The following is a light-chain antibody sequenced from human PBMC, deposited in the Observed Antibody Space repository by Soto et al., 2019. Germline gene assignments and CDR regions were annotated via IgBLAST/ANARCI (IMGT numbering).Light chain of an antibody. CDR3: LQDYNYPWT. CDR1: QGIRND. CDR2: AAS. V-gene: IGKV1-6*01. J-gene: IGKJ1*01. Sequence: AIQMTQSPSSLSASVGDRVTITCRASQGIRNDLGWFQQKPGKAPKLLIYAASSLQSGVPSRFSGSGSGTDFTLTISSLQPEDFASYYCLQDYNYPWTFGQGTKVEIK.